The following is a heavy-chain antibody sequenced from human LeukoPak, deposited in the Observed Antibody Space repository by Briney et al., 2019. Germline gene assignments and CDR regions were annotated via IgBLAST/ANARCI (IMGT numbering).Heavy chain of an antibody. D-gene: IGHD6-19*01. J-gene: IGHJ4*02. Sequence: PSETLSLTCSVSGVSISSGSNYWGWIRQPPGKTLEWIGSIYSSGSTYHNLSLKSRVIILIDTAKNHVSLNLSSVTAADTAVYYCAGALYSSGWANYFDYWGQGTLVTVSS. CDR2: IYSSGST. CDR3: AGALYSSGWANYFDY. V-gene: IGHV4-39*07. CDR1: GVSISSGSNY.